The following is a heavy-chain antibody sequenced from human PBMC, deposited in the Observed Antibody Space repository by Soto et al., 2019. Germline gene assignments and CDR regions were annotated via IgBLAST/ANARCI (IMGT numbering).Heavy chain of an antibody. CDR3: AREQTTVVTPGAFDT. V-gene: IGHV1-18*01. CDR2: ISAYNGNT. CDR1: GYTFTSYG. J-gene: IGHJ3*02. Sequence: ASVKVSCKASGYTFTSYGISWVRQAPGQGLEWMGWISAYNGNTNYAQKLQGRVTMTTDTSTSTAYMELRSLRSDDTAVYYCAREQTTVVTPGAFDTWGQGTMVTVSS. D-gene: IGHD4-17*01.